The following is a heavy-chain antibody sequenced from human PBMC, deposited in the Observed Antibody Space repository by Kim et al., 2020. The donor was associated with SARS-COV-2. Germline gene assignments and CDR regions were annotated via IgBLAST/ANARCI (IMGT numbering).Heavy chain of an antibody. J-gene: IGHJ6*02. V-gene: IGHV3-23*01. CDR1: GFSFSSCA. D-gene: IGHD6-13*01. CDR2: ISHDGTSS. CDR3: AKDVWDYSGREA. Sequence: GGSLRLSCAASGFSFSSCAMTWVRQAPGKGLEWVSSISHDGTSSHYADSVKGRFTISRDDSKNTLYLQMNSLRGEDTALYYCAKDVWDYSGREAWGQGTT.